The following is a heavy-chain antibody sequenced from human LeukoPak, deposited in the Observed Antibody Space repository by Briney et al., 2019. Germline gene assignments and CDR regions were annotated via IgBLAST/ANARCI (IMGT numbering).Heavy chain of an antibody. Sequence: GGSLRLSCAASGFTFSDYYMSWIRQAPGKGLEWVSYISSGDSTIYYADSVKGRFTISRDNAKNSLYLQMNSLRAEDTAVYYCARDRVVGAEKYFDYWGQGTLVTVSS. CDR1: GFTFSDYY. J-gene: IGHJ4*02. CDR2: ISSGDSTI. CDR3: ARDRVVGAEKYFDY. D-gene: IGHD1-26*01. V-gene: IGHV3-11*04.